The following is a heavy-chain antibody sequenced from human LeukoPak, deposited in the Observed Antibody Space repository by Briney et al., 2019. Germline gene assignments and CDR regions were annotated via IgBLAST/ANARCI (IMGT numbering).Heavy chain of an antibody. Sequence: GGSLRLSCAASGFTFSSYSTNWVRQAPGKGLEWVSSISSSSSYIYYADSVKGRFTISRDNAKNSLYLQMNSLRAEDTAVYYCARGLGDYFDFDYWGQGTLVTVSS. CDR3: ARGLGDYFDFDY. CDR1: GFTFSSYS. CDR2: ISSSSSYI. D-gene: IGHD4-17*01. J-gene: IGHJ4*02. V-gene: IGHV3-21*01.